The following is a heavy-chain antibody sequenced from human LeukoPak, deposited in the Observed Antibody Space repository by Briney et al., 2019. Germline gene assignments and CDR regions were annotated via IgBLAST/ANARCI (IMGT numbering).Heavy chain of an antibody. D-gene: IGHD3-16*02. CDR3: ARGDLGSYLDY. CDR1: GYSFSTYG. J-gene: IGHJ4*02. CDR2: STTHNDNI. Sequence: ASVKVSFKASGYSFSTYGIMWVRQAPGQGLEWMGWSTTHNDNIHYAQRLQGRVSMTTDTSTTTAYMELRSLRPDDTAFYYCARGDLGSYLDYWGQGTLVTVSS. V-gene: IGHV1-18*01.